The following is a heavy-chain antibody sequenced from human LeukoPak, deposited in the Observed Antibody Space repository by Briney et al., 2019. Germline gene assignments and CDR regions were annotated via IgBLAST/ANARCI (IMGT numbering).Heavy chain of an antibody. J-gene: IGHJ4*02. V-gene: IGHV3-7*01. Sequence: GGSLRLSCEASGFTFSSYWMTWVRQAPGKGLEWVANIKQDGSERDYVNSVKGRFTISRDNAKNSLYLQMNSLRAEDTAVYYCARSGVAIALWGDYWGQGVLVTVSS. CDR1: GFTFSSYW. CDR2: IKQDGSER. CDR3: ARSGVAIALWGDY. D-gene: IGHD3-3*01.